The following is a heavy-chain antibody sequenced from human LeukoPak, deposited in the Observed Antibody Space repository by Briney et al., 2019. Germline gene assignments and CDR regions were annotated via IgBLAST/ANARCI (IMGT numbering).Heavy chain of an antibody. J-gene: IGHJ4*02. CDR1: GFTFSSYW. Sequence: GGSLRLSCAASGFTFSSYWMHWVRQAPGKGLVWVSRTNSDGSSTSYADSVKGRFTISRDNAKNTLYLQMNSLRAEDTAVYYCAKDDYYDTSGYRDWGQGTLVTVSS. CDR2: TNSDGSST. V-gene: IGHV3-74*01. CDR3: AKDDYYDTSGYRD. D-gene: IGHD3-22*01.